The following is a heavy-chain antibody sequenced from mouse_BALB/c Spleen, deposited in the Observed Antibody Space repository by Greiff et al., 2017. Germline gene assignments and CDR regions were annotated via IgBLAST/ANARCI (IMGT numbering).Heavy chain of an antibody. V-gene: IGHV5-6-5*01. Sequence: EVKLVESGGGLVKPGGSLKLSCAASGFTFSSYAMSWVRQTPEKRLEWVASISSGGSTYYPDSVKGRFTISRDNARNILYLQMSSLRSEDTAMYYCARRDWDGTWFAYWGQGTLVTVSA. CDR1: GFTFSSYA. CDR3: ARRDWDGTWFAY. J-gene: IGHJ3*01. CDR2: ISSGGST. D-gene: IGHD4-1*01.